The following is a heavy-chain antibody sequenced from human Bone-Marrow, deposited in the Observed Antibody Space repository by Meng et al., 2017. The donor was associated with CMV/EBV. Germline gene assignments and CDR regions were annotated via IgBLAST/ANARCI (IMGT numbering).Heavy chain of an antibody. CDR3: ARESIVGATTPFYYYGMDV. CDR2: IIPIFGTA. J-gene: IGHJ6*02. V-gene: IGHV1-69*05. D-gene: IGHD1-26*01. Sequence: SVKVSCKASGYTFTSYDISWVRQAPGQGLEWMGGIIPIFGTANYAQKFQGRVTITTDESTSTAYMELSSLRSEDTAVYYCARESIVGATTPFYYYGMDVWGQGTTVTVSS. CDR1: GYTFTSYD.